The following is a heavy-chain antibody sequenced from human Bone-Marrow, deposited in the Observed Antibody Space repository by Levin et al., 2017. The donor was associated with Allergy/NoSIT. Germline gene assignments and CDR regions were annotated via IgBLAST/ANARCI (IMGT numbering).Heavy chain of an antibody. V-gene: IGHV3-48*01. CDR3: VTDESGCEDFEY. CDR2: ITKPSRTI. J-gene: IGHJ4*02. Sequence: GGSLRLSCAASGFILRTSDMNWVRQAPGKGLEWISFITKPSRTISYADSVKGRFTVSRDNAKNFLYLDMNSLRAEETAVYDCVTDESGCEDFEYWGQGTLVTVYS. CDR1: GFILRTSD. D-gene: IGHD2-8*01.